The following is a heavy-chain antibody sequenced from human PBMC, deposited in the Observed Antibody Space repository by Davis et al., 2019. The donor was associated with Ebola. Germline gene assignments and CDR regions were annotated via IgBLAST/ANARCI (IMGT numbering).Heavy chain of an antibody. V-gene: IGHV3-33*08. D-gene: IGHD2-21*02. J-gene: IGHJ4*02. Sequence: GESLKISCAASGFTFSSYGMHWVRQAPGKGLEWVAVIWYDGSNKYYADSVKGRFTISRDNSKNMLYLQMNSLRAEDTAVYYCARNNRGGDWDYWGQGTLVTVSS. CDR3: ARNNRGGDWDY. CDR2: IWYDGSNK. CDR1: GFTFSSYG.